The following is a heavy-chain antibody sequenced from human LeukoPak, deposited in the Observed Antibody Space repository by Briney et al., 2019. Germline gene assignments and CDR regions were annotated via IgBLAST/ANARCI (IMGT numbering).Heavy chain of an antibody. D-gene: IGHD3-22*01. J-gene: IGHJ1*01. V-gene: IGHV3-9*03. Sequence: QFGGSLRLSCAASGFTFDDYAMHWVRQAPGKGLEWVSGISWNSGSIGYADSVEGRFTISRDNAKNSLYLQMNSLRAEDMALYYCAKDGSPYDSSGYYRGEGGYFQHWGQGTLVTVSS. CDR2: ISWNSGSI. CDR3: AKDGSPYDSSGYYRGEGGYFQH. CDR1: GFTFDDYA.